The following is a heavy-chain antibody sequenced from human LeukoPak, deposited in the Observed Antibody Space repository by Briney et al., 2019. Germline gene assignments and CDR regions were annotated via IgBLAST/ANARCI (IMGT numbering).Heavy chain of an antibody. CDR2: IYYSGST. CDR1: GGSISSNSYY. D-gene: IGHD5-18*01. V-gene: IGHV4-39*07. CDR3: AKGRYSYEY. J-gene: IGHJ4*02. Sequence: SETLSLTCTVSGGSISSNSYYWGWIRQPPGKGLDWIGSIYYSGSTLYNPSLKSRVTISVDTSKNQFSLKLRSVTAADTAVYYCAKGRYSYEYWGQGTLVTVSS.